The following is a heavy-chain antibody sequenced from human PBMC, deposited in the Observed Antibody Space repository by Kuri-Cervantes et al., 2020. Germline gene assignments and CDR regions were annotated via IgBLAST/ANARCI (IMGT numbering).Heavy chain of an antibody. CDR2: IYSGGST. CDR3: ATTVTTQLVMDV. CDR1: GFTVSSNY. V-gene: IGHV3-53*01. J-gene: IGHJ6*02. D-gene: IGHD4-17*01. Sequence: GGSLRLSCAVSGFTVSSNYMSWVRQAPGKGLEWVSVIYSGGSTYYADSVKGRFTISRDNSKNTLYLQMNSLRAEDTAVYYCATTVTTQLVMDVWGQGTTVTVSS.